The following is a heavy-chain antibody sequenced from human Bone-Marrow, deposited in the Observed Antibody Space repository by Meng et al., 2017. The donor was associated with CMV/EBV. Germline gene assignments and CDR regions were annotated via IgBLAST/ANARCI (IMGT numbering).Heavy chain of an antibody. Sequence: GESLKISCAASGFTFSSYAMHWVRQAPGKGLEWVAVISYDGSNKYYADSVKGRFTISRDNSKNTLYLQMNSLRAEDTAVYYCARVVGYSSSEAAGASPAETPFDYWGQGTLVTVYS. D-gene: IGHD6-6*01. J-gene: IGHJ4*02. CDR1: GFTFSSYA. CDR2: ISYDGSNK. CDR3: ARVVGYSSSEAAGASPAETPFDY. V-gene: IGHV3-30*04.